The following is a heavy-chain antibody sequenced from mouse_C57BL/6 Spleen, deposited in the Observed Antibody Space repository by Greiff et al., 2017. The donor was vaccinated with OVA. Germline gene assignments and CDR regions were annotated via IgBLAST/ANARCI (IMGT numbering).Heavy chain of an antibody. CDR2: INPNNGGT. V-gene: IGHV1-18*01. Sequence: EVQLQQSGPELVKPGASVKIPCKASGYTFTDYNMDWVKQSHGKSLEWIGDINPNNGGTIYNQKFKGKATLTVDKSSSTAYMELRSLTSEDTAVYYCARLDWERAYFDYWGQGTTLTVSS. CDR1: GYTFTDYN. J-gene: IGHJ2*01. CDR3: ARLDWERAYFDY. D-gene: IGHD4-1*01.